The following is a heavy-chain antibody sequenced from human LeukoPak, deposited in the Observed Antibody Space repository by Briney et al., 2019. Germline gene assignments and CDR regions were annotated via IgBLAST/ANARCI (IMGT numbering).Heavy chain of an antibody. CDR2: ISHSGST. CDR3: ARDTYYSDSSDYYEDVFDS. D-gene: IGHD3-22*01. V-gene: IGHV4-59*01. J-gene: IGHJ3*02. Sequence: GSLRLSCAASGFTFSSYAMSWVRQAPGKGLEWIGYISHSGSTNSNPSLRSRVTISVDTSKNQFFLKLSSVTAADTAVYYCARDTYYSDSSDYYEDVFDSWGQGTMVTVSS. CDR1: GFTFSSYA.